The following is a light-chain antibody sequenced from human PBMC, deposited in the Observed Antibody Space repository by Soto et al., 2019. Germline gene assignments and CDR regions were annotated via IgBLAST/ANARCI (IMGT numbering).Light chain of an antibody. V-gene: IGKV3-20*01. CDR3: QQYGSSLWT. CDR2: GAS. Sequence: EIVLTHSPATLSLSPGERATLSCRASQSINRHLAWYRQKPGQAPRLLIYGASNRATGIPDRFSGSGSGTDFTLTITRLEPEDFAVYYCQQYGSSLWTFGQGTKVDIK. J-gene: IGKJ1*01. CDR1: QSINRH.